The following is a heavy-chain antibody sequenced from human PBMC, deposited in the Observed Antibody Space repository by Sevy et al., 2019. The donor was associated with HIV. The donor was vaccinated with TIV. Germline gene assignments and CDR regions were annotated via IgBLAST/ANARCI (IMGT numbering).Heavy chain of an antibody. V-gene: IGHV3-30*04. Sequence: GGSLRLSCAASGFTFGSYAMHWVRQAPDKRLEWVAAISYDGSKKYYADSVKGRFTISRDNSKYTLDLQMNNLRAEDTAVYYCARDRILGAVAYWFDPWGPGTLVTVSS. D-gene: IGHD6-19*01. CDR3: ARDRILGAVAYWFDP. CDR1: GFTFGSYA. J-gene: IGHJ5*02. CDR2: ISYDGSKK.